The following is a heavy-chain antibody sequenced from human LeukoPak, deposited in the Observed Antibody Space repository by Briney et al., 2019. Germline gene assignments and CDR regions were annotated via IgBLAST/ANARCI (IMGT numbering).Heavy chain of an antibody. V-gene: IGHV3-48*01. CDR3: ARAFDI. Sequence: PGGSLRLSCAASGFTFNSYTMNWVRQAPGKGLEWVSYISTSSNIYYAASVKGRFTISRDNAKNSLFLQMNSLRLEDTAVYYCARAFDIWGQGTMVTVSS. CDR2: ISTSSNI. J-gene: IGHJ3*02. CDR1: GFTFNSYT.